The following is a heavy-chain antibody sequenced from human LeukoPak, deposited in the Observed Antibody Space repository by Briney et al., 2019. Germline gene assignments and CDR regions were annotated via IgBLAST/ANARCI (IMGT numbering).Heavy chain of an antibody. Sequence: PSETLSLTCAVSGYSIRSAYYWGWIRQPPGKGLEWIGSIYHSGSTYYNQTLKSRATISVDTSKTQFSLKLSSVTAADTAVYYCARLRYYYDSSSGYYFDYWGRGTLVTVSS. D-gene: IGHD3-22*01. V-gene: IGHV4-38-2*01. CDR2: IYHSGST. CDR3: ARLRYYYDSSSGYYFDY. J-gene: IGHJ4*02. CDR1: GYSIRSAYY.